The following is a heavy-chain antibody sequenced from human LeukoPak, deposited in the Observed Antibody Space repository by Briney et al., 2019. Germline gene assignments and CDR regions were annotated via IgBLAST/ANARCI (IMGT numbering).Heavy chain of an antibody. D-gene: IGHD3-3*01. J-gene: IGHJ4*02. CDR1: GFTFADYT. CDR3: AREPFWSGYFSNLHFDY. CDR2: ITWNSDST. V-gene: IGHV3-9*01. Sequence: GGSLRLSCAASGFTFADYTMHWVRQLPGMGLEWVSGITWNSDSTDYADSVKGRFTISRDNAKNSLYLQMNSLRAEDTAVYYCAREPFWSGYFSNLHFDYWGRGTLVTVSS.